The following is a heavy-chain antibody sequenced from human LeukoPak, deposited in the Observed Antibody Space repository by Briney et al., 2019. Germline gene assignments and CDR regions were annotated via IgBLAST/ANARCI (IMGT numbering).Heavy chain of an antibody. CDR1: GFTFSSYW. J-gene: IGHJ4*02. CDR2: INSDGSST. CDR3: ARVDPKAPGDFS. Sequence: GGSLRLSCAASGFTFSSYWMHWVRQAPGKGLVWVSRINSDGSSTKYADSVKGRFTISRDNAKNTLYVQMNNLRAEDTAVYYCARVDPKAPGDFSWGRGTLVTASS. V-gene: IGHV3-74*03. D-gene: IGHD3-3*01.